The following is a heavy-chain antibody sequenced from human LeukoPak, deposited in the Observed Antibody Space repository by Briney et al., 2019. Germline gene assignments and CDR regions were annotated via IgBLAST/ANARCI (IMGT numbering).Heavy chain of an antibody. CDR1: GGSISSYY. D-gene: IGHD3-22*01. Sequence: PSETLSLTCTVSGGSISSYYWSWIRQPAGKGLEWIGRIYTSGSTNYNPSLKSRVTMSVDTSKNQFSLKLTSVTAADTAVYYCARRLKTVVAEFYFDYWGQGTLVTVSS. J-gene: IGHJ4*02. CDR2: IYTSGST. CDR3: ARRLKTVVAEFYFDY. V-gene: IGHV4-4*07.